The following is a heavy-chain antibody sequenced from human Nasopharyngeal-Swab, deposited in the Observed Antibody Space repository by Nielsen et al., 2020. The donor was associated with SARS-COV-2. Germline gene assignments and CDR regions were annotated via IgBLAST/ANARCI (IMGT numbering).Heavy chain of an antibody. Sequence: WIRQPPGKGLEWIGSIYYSGSTYYNPSLKSRVTISVDTSKNQFSLKLSSVTAADTAVYYCARGEPYYDSSGYYLGVYAFDIWGQGTMVT. D-gene: IGHD3-22*01. CDR2: IYYSGST. J-gene: IGHJ3*02. V-gene: IGHV4-39*07. CDR3: ARGEPYYDSSGYYLGVYAFDI.